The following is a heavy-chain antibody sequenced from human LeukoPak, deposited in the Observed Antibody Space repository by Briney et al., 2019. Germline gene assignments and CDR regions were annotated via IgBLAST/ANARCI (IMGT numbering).Heavy chain of an antibody. V-gene: IGHV4-39*07. CDR3: ARDSPLTFDAFDI. CDR2: IYYSGST. CDR1: GGSISSSSYY. Sequence: SETLSLTCTVSGGSISSSSYYWGWIRQPPGKGLEWIGSIYYSGSTYYNPSLNGRVTISLDASKSQFSLNLSSVTAADTAVYYCARDSPLTFDAFDIWGHGTRVTVSS. J-gene: IGHJ3*02.